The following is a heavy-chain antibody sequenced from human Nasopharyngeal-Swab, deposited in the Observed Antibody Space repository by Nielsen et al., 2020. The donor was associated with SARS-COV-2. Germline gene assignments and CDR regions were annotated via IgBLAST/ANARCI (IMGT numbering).Heavy chain of an antibody. V-gene: IGHV1-46*01. Sequence: WVRQTTGQGLEWMGIINPSGGSTSYAQKFQGRVTMTRDTSTSTVYMELSSLRSEDTAVYYCARIDSSGPGGDYFDYWGQGTLVTVSS. CDR3: ARIDSSGPGGDYFDY. J-gene: IGHJ4*02. CDR2: INPSGGST. D-gene: IGHD3-22*01.